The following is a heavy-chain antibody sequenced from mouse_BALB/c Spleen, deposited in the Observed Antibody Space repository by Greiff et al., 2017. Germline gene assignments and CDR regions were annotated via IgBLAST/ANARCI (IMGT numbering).Heavy chain of an antibody. CDR1: GFTFSSYY. CDR2: INSNGGST. D-gene: IGHD2-10*02. Sequence: EVKVVESGGGLVKLGGSLKLSCAASGFTFSSYYMSWVRQTPEKRLELVAAINSNGGSTYYPDTVKGRFTISRDNAKNTLYLQMSSLKSEDTAVYYCARYGNRYYFDYWGQGTTLTVSS. V-gene: IGHV5-6-2*01. J-gene: IGHJ2*01. CDR3: ARYGNRYYFDY.